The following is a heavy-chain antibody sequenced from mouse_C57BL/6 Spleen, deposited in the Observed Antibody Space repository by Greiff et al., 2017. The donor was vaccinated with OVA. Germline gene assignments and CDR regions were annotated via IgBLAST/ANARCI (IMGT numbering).Heavy chain of an antibody. J-gene: IGHJ4*01. CDR3: ARQYDGSSDGAMDY. V-gene: IGHV1-52*01. CDR1: GYTFTSSW. D-gene: IGHD1-1*01. Sequence: QVQLQQPGAELVRPGSSVKLSCKASGYTFTSSWMHWVKQRPIQGLEWIGYIDPSDGETHYNQKFKDKATLTVDKSSSTAYMQLSSLTSEDSAVYYGARQYDGSSDGAMDYWGQGTSVTVSS. CDR2: IDPSDGET.